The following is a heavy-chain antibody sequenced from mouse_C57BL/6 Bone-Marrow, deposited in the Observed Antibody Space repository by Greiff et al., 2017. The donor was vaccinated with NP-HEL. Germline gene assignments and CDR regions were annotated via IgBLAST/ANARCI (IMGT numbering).Heavy chain of an antibody. Sequence: QVQLQQSGPELVKPGASVKISCKASGYAFSSSWMNWVKQRPGKGLEWIGRIYPGDGDTNYNGKFKGKATLTADKSSSTAYMQLSSLTSEDSAVYFCARVTLRQLRLRPYYFDYWGQGTTLTVSS. J-gene: IGHJ2*01. D-gene: IGHD3-2*02. CDR2: IYPGDGDT. V-gene: IGHV1-82*01. CDR3: ARVTLRQLRLRPYYFDY. CDR1: GYAFSSSW.